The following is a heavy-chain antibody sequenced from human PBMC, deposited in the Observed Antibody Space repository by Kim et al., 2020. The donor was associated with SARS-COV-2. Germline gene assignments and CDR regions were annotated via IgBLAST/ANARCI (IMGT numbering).Heavy chain of an antibody. CDR3: ARDKEDESESTLKLFDP. CDR1: GFTFSSYS. Sequence: GGSLRLSCAASGFTFSSYSMNWVRQAPGKGLEWVSSISSSSSYIYYADSVKGRFTISRDNAKNSLYLQMNSLRAEDTAVYYCARDKEDESESTLKLFDPWGQGTMVTVSS. V-gene: IGHV3-21*01. CDR2: ISSSSSYI. J-gene: IGHJ5*02.